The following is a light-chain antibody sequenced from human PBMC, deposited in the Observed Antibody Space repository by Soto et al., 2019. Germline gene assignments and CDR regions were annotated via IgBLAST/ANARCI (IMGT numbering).Light chain of an antibody. CDR1: ESVSSN. V-gene: IGKV3-15*01. Sequence: EFVMSKSASTLSVSPEERATLSCGASESVSSNLAWYQQKPGQAPRLLIYGASTRATGIPARFSGSGSGTEFTLTISSLQSEDYAVCYCHPYYTCPPCTFGQRTKVDI. J-gene: IGKJ1*01. CDR2: GAS. CDR3: HPYYTCPPCT.